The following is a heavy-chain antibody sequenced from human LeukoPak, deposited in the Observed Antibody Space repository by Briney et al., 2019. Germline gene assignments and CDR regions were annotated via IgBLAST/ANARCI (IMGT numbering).Heavy chain of an antibody. CDR3: ARAHTNSMVRG. J-gene: IGHJ1*01. D-gene: IGHD3-10*01. Sequence: SETLSLTCAVYGGSFSGYYWSWIRQPPGKGLEWIGEINHSGGTNYNPSLKSRVTISVDTSKNQFSLKLSSVTAADTAVYYCARAHTNSMVRGWGQGTLVTVSS. CDR1: GGSFSGYY. V-gene: IGHV4-34*01. CDR2: INHSGGT.